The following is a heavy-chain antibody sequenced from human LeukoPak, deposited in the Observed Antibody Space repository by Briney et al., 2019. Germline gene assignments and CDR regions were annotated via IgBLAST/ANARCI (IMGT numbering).Heavy chain of an antibody. CDR2: INHSGST. Sequence: SETLSLTCAVYGGSFSGYYWSWIRQPPGKGLEWIGEINHSGSTNYNPSLKSRVTISVDTSKNQFSLKLSSVTAADTAVYYCARRLGYSSNYYYGMDVWGQGTTVTVSS. J-gene: IGHJ6*02. CDR3: ARRLGYSSNYYYGMDV. V-gene: IGHV4-34*01. D-gene: IGHD6-13*01. CDR1: GGSFSGYY.